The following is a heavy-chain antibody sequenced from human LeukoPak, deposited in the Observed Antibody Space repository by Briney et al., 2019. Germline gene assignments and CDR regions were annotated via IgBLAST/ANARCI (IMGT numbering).Heavy chain of an antibody. CDR2: INAGNGNT. CDR1: GYTFTSYA. V-gene: IGHV1-3*01. J-gene: IGHJ3*02. Sequence: ASVKVSCKASGYTFTSYAMHWVRQAPGQRLEWMGWINAGNGNTKYSQKFQGRVTITRDTSASTAYMELSSLRSEDTAVYYCASLSGYDYAWGSYRRGYAFDIWGQGTMVTVSS. CDR3: ASLSGYDYAWGSYRRGYAFDI. D-gene: IGHD3-16*02.